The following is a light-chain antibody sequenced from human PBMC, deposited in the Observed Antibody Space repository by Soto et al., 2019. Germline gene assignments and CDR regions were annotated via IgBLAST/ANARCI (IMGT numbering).Light chain of an antibody. CDR3: SSFVHKNNLL. CDR2: EVD. CDR1: SDDIGTYNY. J-gene: IGLJ2*01. V-gene: IGLV2-8*01. Sequence: ALTQPPSASGSPGQSVTISCTGTSDDIGTYNYVSWFQQHSGNAPKLIIYEVDKRPSGVPNRFSGSKSGKTASLTISGLQAEDEADYYCSSFVHKNNLLFGGGTKVTVL.